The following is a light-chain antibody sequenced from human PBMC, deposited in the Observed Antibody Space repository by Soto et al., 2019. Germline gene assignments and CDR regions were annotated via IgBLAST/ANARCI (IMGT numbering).Light chain of an antibody. CDR2: DAS. V-gene: IGKV3-11*01. CDR3: QQRSSWWP. J-gene: IGKJ1*01. Sequence: EIVLTQSPATLSLSPGERATLSCRASQSVTTFLAWYQQKSGQAPRLLISDASNRATGIQARFSGSGSGTDFTIPISSLETEDSAVYYRQQRSSWWPFGQGTKVEIK. CDR1: QSVTTF.